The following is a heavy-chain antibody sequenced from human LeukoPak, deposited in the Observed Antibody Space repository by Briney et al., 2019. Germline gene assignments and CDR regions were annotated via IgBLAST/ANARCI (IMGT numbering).Heavy chain of an antibody. Sequence: SVTLSLTCTVSGTPISYYYCSWLRQAPGKGLEWIGYIFYTGNTDYYRSLKSRVSISVDASKNQFSLNLNSVTAADTAVYYCARHGGDGYKYFTFWGQGTLVTVSS. V-gene: IGHV4-59*08. CDR1: GTPISYYY. J-gene: IGHJ4*02. CDR3: ARHGGDGYKYFTF. D-gene: IGHD5-24*01. CDR2: IFYTGNT.